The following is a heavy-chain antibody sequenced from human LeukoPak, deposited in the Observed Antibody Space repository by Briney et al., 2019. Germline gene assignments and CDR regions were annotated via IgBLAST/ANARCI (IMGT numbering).Heavy chain of an antibody. V-gene: IGHV4-4*07. CDR1: GGSIRSYY. Sequence: SETLSLTCSVSGGSIRSYYWNWIRQSAGKGLEWIGRIYTSGITNYNPSLKSRVTMSVDASKNQFSLRLSSVTAADTAVYYCARDRDWHYWFDPWGQGILVTVSS. J-gene: IGHJ5*02. D-gene: IGHD1-7*01. CDR2: IYTSGIT. CDR3: ARDRDWHYWFDP.